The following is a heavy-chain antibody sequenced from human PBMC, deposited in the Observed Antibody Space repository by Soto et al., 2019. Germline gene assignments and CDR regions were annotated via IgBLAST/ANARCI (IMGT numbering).Heavy chain of an antibody. D-gene: IGHD1-26*01. Sequence: LSLTCTVSGGSVSSGSYYWSWIRQPPGKGLEWIGYIYYSGSTNYNPSLKSRVTISVDTSKNQFSLKLSSVTAADTAVYYCAREPSQWELRAHYFDYWGQGTLVTVSS. CDR3: AREPSQWELRAHYFDY. J-gene: IGHJ4*02. CDR1: GGSVSSGSYY. CDR2: IYYSGST. V-gene: IGHV4-61*01.